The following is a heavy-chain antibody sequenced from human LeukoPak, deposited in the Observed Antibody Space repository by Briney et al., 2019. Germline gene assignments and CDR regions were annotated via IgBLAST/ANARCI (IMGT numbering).Heavy chain of an antibody. CDR3: ARLGLKSPRGFDY. CDR1: GYTFTSYA. V-gene: IGHV1-3*01. Sequence: ASVKVSCKASGYTFTSYAMHWVRQAPGQRLEWMGWINAGNGNTKYSQKIQGRVTITRDTSASTAYMELSSLRSEDTAVYYCARLGLKSPRGFDYWGQGTLVTVSS. CDR2: INAGNGNT. J-gene: IGHJ4*02. D-gene: IGHD3-10*01.